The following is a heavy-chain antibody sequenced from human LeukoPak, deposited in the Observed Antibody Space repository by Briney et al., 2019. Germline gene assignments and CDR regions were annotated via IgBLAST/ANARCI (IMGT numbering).Heavy chain of an antibody. CDR1: GYTFTSYG. V-gene: IGHV1-18*01. CDR2: ISAYNGNT. Sequence: ASVKVSCTASGYTFTSYGISWVRQAPGQGLEWMGWISAYNGNTNYAQKLQGRVTITRDTSASTAYMELSSLRSEDTAVYYCARSWRIVVVPAAIPLDYWGQGTLVTVSS. CDR3: ARSWRIVVVPAAIPLDY. D-gene: IGHD2-2*02. J-gene: IGHJ4*02.